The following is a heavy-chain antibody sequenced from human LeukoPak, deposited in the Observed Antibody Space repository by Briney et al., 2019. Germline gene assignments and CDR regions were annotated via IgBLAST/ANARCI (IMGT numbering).Heavy chain of an antibody. CDR1: GGTFSSYA. CDR2: IIPIFGTA. Sequence: ASVKVSCKASGGTFSSYAISWVRQAPGQGLEWMGGIIPIFGTANYAQKFQGRVTITADESTSTAYMKLSSLRSEDTAVYYCAREGLGELTLDYWGQGTLVTVSS. CDR3: AREGLGELTLDY. J-gene: IGHJ4*02. D-gene: IGHD3-16*01. V-gene: IGHV1-69*13.